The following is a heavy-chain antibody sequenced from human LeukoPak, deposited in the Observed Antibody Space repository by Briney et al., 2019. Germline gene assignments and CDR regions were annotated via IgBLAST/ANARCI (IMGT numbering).Heavy chain of an antibody. Sequence: SETLSLTCAVYGGSFSGYYWSWSRQPPGKGLEWIGEINHSGSTNYNPSLKSRVTISVDTSKNQFSLKLSSVTAADTAVYYCARAPGSYCGGDCPPGYFDYWGQGTLVTVSS. D-gene: IGHD2-21*02. CDR3: ARAPGSYCGGDCPPGYFDY. CDR2: INHSGST. V-gene: IGHV4-34*01. CDR1: GGSFSGYY. J-gene: IGHJ4*02.